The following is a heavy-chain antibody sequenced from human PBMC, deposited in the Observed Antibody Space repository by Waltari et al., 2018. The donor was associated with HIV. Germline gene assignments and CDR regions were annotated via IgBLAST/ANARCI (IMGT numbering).Heavy chain of an antibody. Sequence: EVQLVESGGGLVQPGGSLRLSCAASGFTFSNYTVNWVRQDPGKGLEWVSYMRRSSSTIFYADSVKGRYTISRDMAKNSLYLQMYSLRVEDTAVYYCARDINGGWGYWGQGTLVTVAS. CDR2: MRRSSSTI. CDR1: GFTFSNYT. J-gene: IGHJ4*02. V-gene: IGHV3-48*01. CDR3: ARDINGGWGY. D-gene: IGHD7-27*01.